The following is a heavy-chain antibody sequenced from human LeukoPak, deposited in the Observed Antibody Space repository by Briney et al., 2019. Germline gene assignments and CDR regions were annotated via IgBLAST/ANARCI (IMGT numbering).Heavy chain of an antibody. Sequence: GGSLRLSCAASGFTVSSNYMSWVRQAPGKGLEWVSVIYSGSSTYYADSVKGRFTISRDNYKNTLYLQMNSLRAEDTAVYYCARDSSSSHYYYGMDVWGQGTTVTVSS. CDR3: ARDSSSSHYYYGMDV. J-gene: IGHJ6*02. CDR1: GFTVSSNY. CDR2: IYSGSST. D-gene: IGHD6-6*01. V-gene: IGHV3-53*01.